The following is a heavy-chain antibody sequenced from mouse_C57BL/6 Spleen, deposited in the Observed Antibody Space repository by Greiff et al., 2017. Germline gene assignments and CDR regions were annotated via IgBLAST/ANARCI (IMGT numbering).Heavy chain of an antibody. Sequence: EVQLQQSGPELVKPGASVKISCKASGYTFTDYYMNWVKQSHGKSLEWIGDINPNNGGTSYNQKFKGKATLTVDKSSSTAYMELRSLTSEDSAVYYCARELLLRYFDYWGQGTTLTVSS. CDR3: ARELLLRYFDY. J-gene: IGHJ2*01. CDR1: GYTFTDYY. V-gene: IGHV1-26*01. D-gene: IGHD1-1*01. CDR2: INPNNGGT.